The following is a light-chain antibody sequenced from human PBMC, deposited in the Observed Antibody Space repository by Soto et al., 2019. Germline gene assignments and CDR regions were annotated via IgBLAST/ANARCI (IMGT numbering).Light chain of an antibody. Sequence: EFVLTQSPGTLSLSPGERATLSCRASQTVRNNYLAWYQQKPGQAPRLLIYDTSNRATGIPARFSGSGSGTDFTLTISSLEPEDFAVYYCQQSSNWPPTWTFGQGTKVDIK. V-gene: IGKV3-11*01. CDR2: DTS. CDR1: QTVRNNY. CDR3: QQSSNWPPTWT. J-gene: IGKJ1*01.